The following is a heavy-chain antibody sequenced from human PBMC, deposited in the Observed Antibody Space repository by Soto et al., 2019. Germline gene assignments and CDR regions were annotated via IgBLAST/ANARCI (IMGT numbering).Heavy chain of an antibody. CDR3: ARSPLHTAVAGFDF. CDR1: GGSISTSSYY. Sequence: SETLSLTCTVSGGSISTSSYYWGWIRQPPGKGLEWIGSIFYSGSTYYNPSLKSRVTVSVDTSKNQFSLKLSSVTAADTAVYYCARSPLHTAVAGFDFWGQGALVTVSS. D-gene: IGHD6-19*01. CDR2: IFYSGST. V-gene: IGHV4-39*01. J-gene: IGHJ4*02.